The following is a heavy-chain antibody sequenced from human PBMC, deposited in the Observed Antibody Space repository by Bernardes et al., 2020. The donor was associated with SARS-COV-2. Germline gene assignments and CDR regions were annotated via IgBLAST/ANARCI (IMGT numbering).Heavy chain of an antibody. J-gene: IGHJ3*02. Sequence: SVKVSCMASGGTFSSYTISWVRQAPGQGLEWMGRIIPILGIANYAQKFQGRVTITADKSTSTAYMELSSLRSEDTAVYYCASFPGPDAFDIWGQGTMVTVSS. CDR1: GGTFSSYT. CDR3: ASFPGPDAFDI. V-gene: IGHV1-69*02. CDR2: IIPILGIA.